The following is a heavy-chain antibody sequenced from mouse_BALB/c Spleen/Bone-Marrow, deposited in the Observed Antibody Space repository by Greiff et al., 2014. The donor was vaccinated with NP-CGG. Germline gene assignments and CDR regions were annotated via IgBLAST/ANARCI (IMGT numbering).Heavy chain of an antibody. CDR1: GFSLTDYG. CDR3: AKHETTVVLDY. V-gene: IGHV2-6-5*01. J-gene: IGHJ2*01. D-gene: IGHD1-1*01. Sequence: VKLMESGPGLVAPSQSLSITCTVSGFSLTDYGVSWIRQPPGKGLEWLGVIWGSGITYYNSTLKSRLSISKDNSKSQVFLKMNSLQTDDTAMYYCAKHETTVVLDYWGQGTTLTVSS. CDR2: IWGSGIT.